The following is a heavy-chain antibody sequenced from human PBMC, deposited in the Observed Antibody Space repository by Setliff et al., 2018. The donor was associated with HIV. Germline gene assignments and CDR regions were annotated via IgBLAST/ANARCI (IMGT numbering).Heavy chain of an antibody. CDR1: GGTFSNYG. CDR3: ARDFGGYCSSMSCPGLFDP. D-gene: IGHD2-2*01. J-gene: IGHJ5*02. V-gene: IGHV1-69*05. Sequence: ASVKVSCKASGGTFSNYGMSWVRQAPGQGLEWMGGIIPISGTANYAQKFQGRVTITTDESTSIAYMELSGLRSEDTAVYYCARDFGGYCSSMSCPGLFDPWGQGTLVTVSS. CDR2: IIPISGTA.